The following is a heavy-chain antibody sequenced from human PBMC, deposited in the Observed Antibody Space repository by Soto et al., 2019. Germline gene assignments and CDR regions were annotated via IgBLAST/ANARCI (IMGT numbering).Heavy chain of an antibody. CDR3: ARGHCSSTSCYYYYGMDV. CDR1: GFTFSTYS. V-gene: IGHV3-48*01. D-gene: IGHD2-2*01. J-gene: IGHJ6*02. Sequence: GGSLRLSCAASGFTFSTYSMNWVRQAPGKGLEWVSYISSSSSTIYYADSVKGRFTISRDNAKNSLYLQMNSLRAEDTAVYYCARGHCSSTSCYYYYGMDVWGQGTLVTVSS. CDR2: ISSSSSTI.